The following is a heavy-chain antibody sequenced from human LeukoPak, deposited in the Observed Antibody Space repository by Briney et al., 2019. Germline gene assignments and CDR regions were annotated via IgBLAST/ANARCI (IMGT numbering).Heavy chain of an antibody. J-gene: IGHJ4*02. Sequence: GSLRLSCAASGFTFSSYWMSWIRQPAGKGLEWIGRIYTSGSTNYNPSLKSRVTISVDTSKNQFSLKLSFVTAADTAVYYCASTQLLPPSLDYWGQGTLVTVSS. V-gene: IGHV4-4*07. CDR1: GFTFSSYW. CDR3: ASTQLLPPSLDY. CDR2: IYTSGST. D-gene: IGHD2-2*01.